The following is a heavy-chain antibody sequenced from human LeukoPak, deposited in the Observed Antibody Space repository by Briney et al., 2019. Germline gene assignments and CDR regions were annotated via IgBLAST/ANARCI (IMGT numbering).Heavy chain of an antibody. CDR2: TYYSGST. CDR1: GGSISSSSYY. D-gene: IGHD6-13*01. J-gene: IGHJ4*02. CDR3: ARQTPIAAADY. Sequence: SETLSLTCTVSGGSISSSSYYWGWIRQPPGKGLEWIGSTYYSGSTYYNPSLKSRVTISVDTSKNQFSLKLSSVTAADTAVYYCARQTPIAAADYWGQGTLVTVSS. V-gene: IGHV4-39*01.